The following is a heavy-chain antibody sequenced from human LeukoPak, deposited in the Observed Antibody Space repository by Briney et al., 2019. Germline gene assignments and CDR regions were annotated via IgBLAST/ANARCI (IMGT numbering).Heavy chain of an antibody. CDR2: ISAYNGNT. Sequence: EASVKVSCKASGYTFTSYGINWVRQAPGQGLEWMGWISAYNGNTIYAQKLQGRVTMTTDTSTSTAYMELRSLRSDDTAVYYCTRDLPYSSSWESIDYWGQGTLVTVSS. V-gene: IGHV1-18*01. CDR1: GYTFTSYG. J-gene: IGHJ4*02. D-gene: IGHD6-13*01. CDR3: TRDLPYSSSWESIDY.